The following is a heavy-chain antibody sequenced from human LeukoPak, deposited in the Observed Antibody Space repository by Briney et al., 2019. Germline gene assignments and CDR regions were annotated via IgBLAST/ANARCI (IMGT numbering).Heavy chain of an antibody. V-gene: IGHV3-23*01. CDR2: ISGSGGST. J-gene: IGHJ4*02. CDR3: ARDSSYGDYFDY. Sequence: GGSLRLSCAASGFTFSSYAMSWVRQAPGKGLEWVSAISGSGGSTYYADSVKGRFTISRDNSKNTLYLQMNSLRAEDTAVYYCARDSSYGDYFDYWGQGTLVTVSS. D-gene: IGHD4-17*01. CDR1: GFTFSSYA.